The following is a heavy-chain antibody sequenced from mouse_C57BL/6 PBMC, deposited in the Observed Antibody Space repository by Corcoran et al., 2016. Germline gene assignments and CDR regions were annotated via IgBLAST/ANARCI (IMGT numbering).Heavy chain of an antibody. CDR1: GYTFTSYG. D-gene: IGHD1-1*01. CDR3: AFTTVVVGYYYAMDY. CDR2: IYPRSGNT. V-gene: IGHV1-81*01. Sequence: QVQLQQSGAELARPGASVKLSCKASGYTFTSYGISWVKQRTGQGLEWIGEIYPRSGNTYYNEKFKGKATLTADKSSSTAYMELRSLTSEDSAVYFCAFTTVVVGYYYAMDYWGQGTSVTVSS. J-gene: IGHJ4*01.